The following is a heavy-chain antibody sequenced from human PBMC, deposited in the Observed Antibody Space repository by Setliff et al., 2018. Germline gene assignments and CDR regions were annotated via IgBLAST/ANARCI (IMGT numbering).Heavy chain of an antibody. D-gene: IGHD3-22*01. CDR1: GGSFSDYY. V-gene: IGHV4-59*12. Sequence: SETLSLTCGASGGSFSDYYWSWIRQAPGKGLEWIGHVYYSGAANYNPSLKSRVTVSVDTSKNQFSLRLISVTAADTAVYYCARGSFPYDNSGFDYWGQGTLVT. CDR2: VYYSGAA. CDR3: ARGSFPYDNSGFDY. J-gene: IGHJ4*02.